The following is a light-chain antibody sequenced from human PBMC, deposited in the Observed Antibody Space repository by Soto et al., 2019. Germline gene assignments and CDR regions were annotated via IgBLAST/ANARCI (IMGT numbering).Light chain of an antibody. CDR1: QRVSSK. V-gene: IGKV3-15*01. CDR3: QQYNNWPPWT. J-gene: IGKJ1*01. CDR2: GAS. Sequence: EIVMTQSPATLSVSPGERATLSCRASQRVSSKLDRYPQKPGQAPRLLIYGASTRATGIPARFSGSGSGTEFTLTISSLQSEDFAVYYCQQYNNWPPWTFGQGTKVDIK.